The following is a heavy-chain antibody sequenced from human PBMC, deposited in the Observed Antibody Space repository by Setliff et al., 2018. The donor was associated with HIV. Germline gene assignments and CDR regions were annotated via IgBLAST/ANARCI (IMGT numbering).Heavy chain of an antibody. Sequence: SETLSLTCAVSGGSVSSDDYYWAWIRQFPGKGLEWIGYIYYSGSTYYNPSLKSRVTISVDTSRNQFSLTVSSVTAADTAVYYCAREIPYSYGGRGHPLWGQGTLVTVSS. D-gene: IGHD3-22*01. CDR1: GGSVSSDDYY. CDR3: AREIPYSYGGRGHPL. J-gene: IGHJ4*02. V-gene: IGHV4-31*11. CDR2: IYYSGST.